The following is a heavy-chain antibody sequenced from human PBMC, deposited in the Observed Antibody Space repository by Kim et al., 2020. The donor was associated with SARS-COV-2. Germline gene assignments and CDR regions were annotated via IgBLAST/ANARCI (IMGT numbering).Heavy chain of an antibody. V-gene: IGHV3-23*01. J-gene: IGHJ3*02. Sequence: YAASEKSRFTTARDNTKTTLYLQLNSLRAEDTAVYYCAKSSPGGAFDIWGQGTMVTVSS. D-gene: IGHD1-26*01. CDR3: AKSSPGGAFDI.